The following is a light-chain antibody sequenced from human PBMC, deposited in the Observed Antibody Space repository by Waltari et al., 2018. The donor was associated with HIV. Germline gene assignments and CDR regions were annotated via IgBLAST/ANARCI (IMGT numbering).Light chain of an antibody. Sequence: QSALTQPASVSGSPGQSITISCTGTTRDVSGYKYVSWYQQHPGNAPKLVIYEVNNRPSGVSIRFSGSKSGNTASLTISELQTEDEADYYCTSYTSRNTRVFGTGTKVTVL. V-gene: IGLV2-14*01. J-gene: IGLJ1*01. CDR2: EVN. CDR1: TRDVSGYKY. CDR3: TSYTSRNTRV.